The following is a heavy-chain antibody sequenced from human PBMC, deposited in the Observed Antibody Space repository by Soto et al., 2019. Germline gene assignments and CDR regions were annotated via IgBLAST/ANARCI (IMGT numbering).Heavy chain of an antibody. CDR2: TNHSGST. Sequence: PSETLSLTCAVYGGSFSGYYWSWIRQPPGKGLEWIGETNHSGSTNYNPSLKSRVTISVDTSKNQFSLKLSSVTAADTAVYYCARDSSSWTYYYYGMDVWGQGTTVTVS. D-gene: IGHD6-13*01. V-gene: IGHV4-34*01. CDR3: ARDSSSWTYYYYGMDV. J-gene: IGHJ6*02. CDR1: GGSFSGYY.